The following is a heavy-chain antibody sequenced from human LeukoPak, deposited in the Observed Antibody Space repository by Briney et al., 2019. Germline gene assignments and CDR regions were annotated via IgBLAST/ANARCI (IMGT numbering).Heavy chain of an antibody. Sequence: PGGSLRLSCAASGFAFSRSGMHWVRQAPGKGLEWVTFIGYDGSKIYYADSVKGRFTISRDNAKNSLYLQMNSLRAEDTAVYYCTRGSYGDYEYWGQGTLVTVSS. J-gene: IGHJ4*02. D-gene: IGHD4-17*01. V-gene: IGHV3-30*02. CDR1: GFAFSRSG. CDR2: IGYDGSKI. CDR3: TRGSYGDYEY.